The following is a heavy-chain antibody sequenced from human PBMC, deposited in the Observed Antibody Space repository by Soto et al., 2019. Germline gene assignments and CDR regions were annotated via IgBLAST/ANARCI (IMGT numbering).Heavy chain of an antibody. CDR3: AKDHWDVGSGSYPFDY. CDR1: GFTFSSFG. V-gene: IGHV3-30*18. D-gene: IGHD1-26*01. J-gene: IGHJ4*02. CDR2: ISYDGSNK. Sequence: PGGSLRLSCAASGFTFSSFGMHWVRQAPGKGLEWVALISYDGSNKYYADSVKGRFTISRDNSKSTLYLQMNSLRAEDTAVYYCAKDHWDVGSGSYPFDYWGQGTLVTVSS.